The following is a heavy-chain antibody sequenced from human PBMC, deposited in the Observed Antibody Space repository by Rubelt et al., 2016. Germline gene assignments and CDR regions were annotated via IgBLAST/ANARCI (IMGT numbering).Heavy chain of an antibody. V-gene: IGHV3-23*04. CDR1: GFTFSSYA. D-gene: IGHD2/OR15-2a*01. J-gene: IGHJ4*02. CDR3: ARHPGSTSYGTIDY. CDR2: ISGGSGST. Sequence: EVQLVESGGGLVQPGGSLRLSCAASGFTFSSYAMSWVRQAPGKGLEWVSAISGGSGSTYYADSVKGRFTISRDNSENTLYLQMSSLRAEDTALYYCARHPGSTSYGTIDYWGQGTLVTVSS.